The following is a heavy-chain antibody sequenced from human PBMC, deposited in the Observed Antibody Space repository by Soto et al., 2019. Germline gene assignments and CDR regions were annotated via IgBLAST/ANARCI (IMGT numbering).Heavy chain of an antibody. D-gene: IGHD6-13*01. CDR2: IYPGDFDT. CDR1: GYSFTSYW. CDR3: ARIFSGLGFGSPGYSSSWYGRDYYYGMDV. Sequence: PGESLKLSWKGSGYSFTSYWIGWVRQMPVKILERISIIYPGDFDTRYSPSFQGQVPISADKSISTAYLQCSSLKASDTAMYYCARIFSGLGFGSPGYSSSWYGRDYYYGMDVWGQGTTVTVSS. V-gene: IGHV5-51*01. J-gene: IGHJ6*02.